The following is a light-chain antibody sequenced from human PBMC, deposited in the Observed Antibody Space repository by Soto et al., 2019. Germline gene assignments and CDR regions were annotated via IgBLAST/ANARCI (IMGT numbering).Light chain of an antibody. Sequence: EIVMTQSPATLSVSPGERATLSCRASQSVSSNFAWYQLKPGQAPRLLIYGASTRATSLPARFSGSGSGAEFTLTISSLQSEDFAVYYCQQYSKWPTFGQGTKLEI. V-gene: IGKV3D-15*01. J-gene: IGKJ2*01. CDR2: GAS. CDR3: QQYSKWPT. CDR1: QSVSSN.